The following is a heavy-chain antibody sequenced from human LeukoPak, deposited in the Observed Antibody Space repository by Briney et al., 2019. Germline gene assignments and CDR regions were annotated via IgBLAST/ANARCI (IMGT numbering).Heavy chain of an antibody. CDR3: ARGGSGYDFDF. CDR2: IWYDGSNK. V-gene: IGHV3-33*01. Sequence: GGSLRLSCAASGFTFTSYGMHWVRQAPGKGLEWVAVIWYDGSNKYYVDSVKGRFTISRDNSKNTLYLQMNSPRAEDTAVYYCARGGSGYDFDFWGQGTLVTVSS. J-gene: IGHJ4*02. CDR1: GFTFTSYG. D-gene: IGHD5-12*01.